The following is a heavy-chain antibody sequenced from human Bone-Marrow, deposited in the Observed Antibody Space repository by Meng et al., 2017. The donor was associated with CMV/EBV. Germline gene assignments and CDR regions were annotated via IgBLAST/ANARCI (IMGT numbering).Heavy chain of an antibody. CDR3: AKEGPYSSGWLDP. CDR2: ISDSGGST. CDR1: GFTIGSYA. J-gene: IGHJ5*02. D-gene: IGHD6-19*01. Sequence: AASGFTIGSYAMGWVRQAPGKGLEWVSTISDSGGSTYYADSVKGRFTISRDNSKNTLYLQMNSLRAEDTAVYYCAKEGPYSSGWLDPWGQGTLVTVSS. V-gene: IGHV3-23*01.